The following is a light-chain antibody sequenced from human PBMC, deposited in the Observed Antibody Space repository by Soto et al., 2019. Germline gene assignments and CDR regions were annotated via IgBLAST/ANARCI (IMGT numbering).Light chain of an antibody. Sequence: QSALTQPPSASGSPAQSVTISCTGTSSDVGGYNYVSWYQQHPGKAPKLMIYEVSKRPSGVPDRFSGSKSGNTASLTVSGLQAEDEADYYCSSYAGSNNSDVFGTGTKVTVL. J-gene: IGLJ1*01. CDR2: EVS. CDR1: SSDVGGYNY. CDR3: SSYAGSNNSDV. V-gene: IGLV2-8*01.